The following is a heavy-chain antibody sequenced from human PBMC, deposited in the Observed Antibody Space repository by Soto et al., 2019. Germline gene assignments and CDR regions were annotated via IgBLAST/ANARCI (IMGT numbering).Heavy chain of an antibody. Sequence: TLSLTCTVSGGSISSSSYYWGWIRQPPGKGLEWIGSIYYSGSTYYNPSLKSRLTISIDTSKNQFSLKLSSVTTADTAVYHCAREETSGSRWFDPWGQGTLVTVSS. J-gene: IGHJ5*02. CDR2: IYYSGST. CDR3: AREETSGSRWFDP. D-gene: IGHD2-15*01. CDR1: GGSISSSSYY. V-gene: IGHV4-39*07.